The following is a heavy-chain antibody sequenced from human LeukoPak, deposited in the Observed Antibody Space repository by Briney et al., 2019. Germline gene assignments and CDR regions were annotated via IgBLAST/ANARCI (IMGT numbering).Heavy chain of an antibody. D-gene: IGHD3-22*01. V-gene: IGHV4-34*01. CDR2: INHSGST. CDR1: GGSISSYY. J-gene: IGHJ5*02. CDR3: ASRSYSSGYL. Sequence: SETLSLTCTVSGGSISSYYWSWIRQPPGKGLEWIGEINHSGSTNYNPSLKSRVTISVDTSKNQFSLKLSSVTAADTAVYYCASRSYSSGYLWGQGTLVTVSS.